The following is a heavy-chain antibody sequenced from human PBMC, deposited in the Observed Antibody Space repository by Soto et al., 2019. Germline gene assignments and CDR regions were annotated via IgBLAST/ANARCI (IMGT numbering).Heavy chain of an antibody. J-gene: IGHJ5*02. CDR3: ARHSLALRKNNWFDP. CDR2: IFYLGSS. D-gene: IGHD3-3*02. Sequence: PSETLSLTCTVSGDSIISSDFYWGWFRHPPGKGLEWIGSIFYLGSSYYNPSLKSRVTMSVDTSKNQFSLRLRSVTAADTALYFCARHSLALRKNNWFDPWGQGLMITV. CDR1: GDSIISSDFY. V-gene: IGHV4-39*01.